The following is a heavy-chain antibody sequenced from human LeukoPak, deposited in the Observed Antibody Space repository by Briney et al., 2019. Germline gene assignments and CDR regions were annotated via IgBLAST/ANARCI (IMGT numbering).Heavy chain of an antibody. J-gene: IGHJ6*02. CDR2: IYYSGST. D-gene: IGHD3-3*01. CDR3: ARHPSPIFGVVIPYYYYGMDV. CDR1: GGSISSGGYY. V-gene: IGHV4-39*01. Sequence: PSETLSLTCTVSGGSISSGGYYWGWIRQPPGKGLEWIGSIYYSGSTYYNPSLKSRVTISVDTSKNQFSLKLSSVTAADTAVYYCARHPSPIFGVVIPYYYYGMDVWGQGTTVTVSS.